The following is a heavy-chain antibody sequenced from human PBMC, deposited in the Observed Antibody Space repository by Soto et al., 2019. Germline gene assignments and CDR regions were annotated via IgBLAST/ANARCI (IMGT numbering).Heavy chain of an antibody. V-gene: IGHV5-51*01. CDR1: GYSFTSYW. J-gene: IGHJ5*02. Sequence: GESLKISCKGSGYSFTSYWIGWVRQMPGKGLEWMGIIYPGDSDTRYSPSFQGQVTISADKSISTAYLQWSSLKASDTTMYYCARHSSGYSGYDPSGWFDPWGQGTLVTVSS. D-gene: IGHD5-12*01. CDR3: ARHSSGYSGYDPSGWFDP. CDR2: IYPGDSDT.